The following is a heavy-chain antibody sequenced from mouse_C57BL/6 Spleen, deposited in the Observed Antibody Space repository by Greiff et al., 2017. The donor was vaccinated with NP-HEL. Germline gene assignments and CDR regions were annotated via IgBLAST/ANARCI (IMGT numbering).Heavy chain of an antibody. Sequence: VQLVESGPGLVAPSQSLSITCTVLGFSLTSYGVSWVRQPPGKGLEWLGVIWGDGSTHYHSALISRLSLSKDNSKSQVFLKLNSLQTDDTATYYCAKPITTVVATDYAMDYWGQGTSVTVSS. CDR3: AKPITTVVATDYAMDY. CDR1: GFSLTSYG. CDR2: IWGDGST. V-gene: IGHV2-3*01. J-gene: IGHJ4*01. D-gene: IGHD1-1*01.